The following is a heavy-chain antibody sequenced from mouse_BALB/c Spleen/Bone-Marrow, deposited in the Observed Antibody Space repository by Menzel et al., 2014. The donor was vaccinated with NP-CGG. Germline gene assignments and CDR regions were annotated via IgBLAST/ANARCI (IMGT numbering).Heavy chain of an antibody. CDR2: IYPGGGYT. Sequence: QVQLKESGAELVRPGTSVKISCKASGYTFTNYWLGWVKQRPGHGLEWIGDIYPGGGYTNYNEKFKGKATLTADTSSSTAYMQLSSLTSEDSAVYFCARNYGYAMDYWGQGTSVTVSS. V-gene: IGHV1-63*02. CDR3: ARNYGYAMDY. D-gene: IGHD1-1*01. CDR1: GYTFTNYW. J-gene: IGHJ4*01.